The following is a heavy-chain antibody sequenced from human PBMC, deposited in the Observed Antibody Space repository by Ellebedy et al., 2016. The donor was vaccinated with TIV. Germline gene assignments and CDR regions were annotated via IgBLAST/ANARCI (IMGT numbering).Heavy chain of an antibody. V-gene: IGHV1-46*01. CDR2: TNPSDGST. Sequence: AASVKVSCKASGYTFTRYYMHWVRQAPGQGLEWMGLTNPSDGSTSYAQKFQGRVTMTRDTSTNTVSMELSSLRSDDTAVYYCARDRFSGLGGGGVDVWGQGTTVTVSS. D-gene: IGHD3-10*01. CDR1: GYTFTRYY. CDR3: ARDRFSGLGGGGVDV. J-gene: IGHJ6*02.